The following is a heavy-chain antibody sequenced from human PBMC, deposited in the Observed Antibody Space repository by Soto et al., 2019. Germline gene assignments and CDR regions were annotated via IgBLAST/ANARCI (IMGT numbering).Heavy chain of an antibody. D-gene: IGHD3-22*01. V-gene: IGHV3-30-3*01. J-gene: IGHJ4*02. CDR1: GFTFSSYA. CDR2: ISYDGSNK. CDR3: ARDYYDSSGYLYFDY. Sequence: GGSLRLSCAASGFTFSSYAMHWVRQAPGKGLEWVAVISYDGSNKYYADSVKGRFTISRDNSKNTLYLQMNSLRAEDTAVYYCARDYYDSSGYLYFDYWGQGTLVTVSS.